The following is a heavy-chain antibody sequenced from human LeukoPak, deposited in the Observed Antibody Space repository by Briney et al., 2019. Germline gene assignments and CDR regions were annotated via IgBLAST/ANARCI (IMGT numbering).Heavy chain of an antibody. CDR3: ARARGYGYGYPYYFDY. CDR2: IYYSGST. D-gene: IGHD5-18*01. Sequence: SETLSLTCTVSGGSISSSSYYWGWIRQPPGRGLEWIGSIYYSGSTYYNPSLKSRVTISVDTSKNQFSLKLSSVTAADTAVYYCARARGYGYGYPYYFDYWGQGTLVTVSS. CDR1: GGSISSSSYY. J-gene: IGHJ4*02. V-gene: IGHV4-39*07.